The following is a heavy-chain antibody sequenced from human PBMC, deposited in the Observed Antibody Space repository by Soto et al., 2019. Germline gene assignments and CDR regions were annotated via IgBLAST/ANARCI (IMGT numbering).Heavy chain of an antibody. Sequence: LRLSCAASGFTFSSYAMSWVRQAPGKGLEWVSAISGSGGSTKYAASVKGRFTISRDNAKNSLYLQMTSLRADDTAVYYCARELDVAARPGSQRLDHWGQGTLVTVSS. V-gene: IGHV3-23*01. J-gene: IGHJ4*02. D-gene: IGHD6-6*01. CDR1: GFTFSSYA. CDR3: ARELDVAARPGSQRLDH. CDR2: ISGSGGST.